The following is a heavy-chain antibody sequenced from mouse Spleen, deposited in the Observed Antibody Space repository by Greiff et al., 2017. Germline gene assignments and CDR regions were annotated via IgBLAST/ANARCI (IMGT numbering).Heavy chain of an antibody. J-gene: IGHJ1*03. CDR3: ARHGATGSYYYGSRPWYFDV. CDR2: INPSTGGT. D-gene: IGHD1-1*01. V-gene: IGHV1-43*01. Sequence: VQLQQSGPELVKPGASVKISCKASGYSFTGYYMHWVKQSSEKSLEWIGEINPSTGGTSYNQKFKGKATLTVDKSSSTAYMQLKSLTSEDSAVYYCARHGATGSYYYGSRPWYFDVWGTGTTVTVSS. CDR1: GYSFTGYY.